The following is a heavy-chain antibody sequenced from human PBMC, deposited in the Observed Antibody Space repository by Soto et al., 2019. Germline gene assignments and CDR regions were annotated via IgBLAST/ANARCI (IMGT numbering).Heavy chain of an antibody. CDR2: ISVYNGNT. D-gene: IGHD2-2*01. J-gene: IGHJ4*02. V-gene: IGHV1-18*04. CDR1: GYTFTNYG. Sequence: GASVKVSCKASGYTFTNYGISWVRQAPGQGLDWMGWISVYNGNTNYAQKLQGRVTMTTDKSTSTAYMEVRSLRSDDTAVYYCARDLDWRRYHELSYWGQGTLVTVSS. CDR3: ARDLDWRRYHELSY.